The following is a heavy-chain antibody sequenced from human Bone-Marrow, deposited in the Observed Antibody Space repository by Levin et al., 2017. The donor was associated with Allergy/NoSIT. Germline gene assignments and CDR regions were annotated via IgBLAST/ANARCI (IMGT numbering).Heavy chain of an antibody. V-gene: IGHV1-69*01. D-gene: IGHD5-12*01. CDR2: IIPIFGTA. J-gene: IGHJ6*02. CDR1: GGTFSSYA. CDR3: ARDSGYDTPQDYYYYGMDV. Sequence: KISCKASGGTFSSYAISWVRQAPGQGLEWMGGIIPIFGTANYAQKFQGRVTITADESTSTAYMELSSLRSEDTAVYYCARDSGYDTPQDYYYYGMDVWGQGTTVTVSS.